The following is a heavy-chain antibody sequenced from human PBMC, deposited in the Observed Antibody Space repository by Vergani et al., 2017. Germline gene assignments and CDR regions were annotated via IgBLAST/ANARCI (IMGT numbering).Heavy chain of an antibody. V-gene: IGHV1-3*01. Sequence: QVQLVQSGAEVKKPGASVKVSCKASGYTFTSYAMHWVRQAPGQRLEWMGWINAGNGNTNYAQKFQERVTITRDMSTSTAYMELSSLRSEDTAVYYCAADSQWLVSRLWYFDLWGRGTLVTVSS. CDR2: INAGNGNT. J-gene: IGHJ2*01. CDR1: GYTFTSYA. CDR3: AADSQWLVSRLWYFDL. D-gene: IGHD6-19*01.